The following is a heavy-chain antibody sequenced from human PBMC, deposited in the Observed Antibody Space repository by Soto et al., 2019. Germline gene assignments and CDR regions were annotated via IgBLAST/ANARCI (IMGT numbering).Heavy chain of an antibody. CDR3: AKFYDFWSGYLGY. CDR1: GFTFSSYA. V-gene: IGHV3-23*01. D-gene: IGHD3-3*01. CDR2: ISGSGGST. J-gene: IGHJ4*02. Sequence: GGSLRLSCAASGFTFSSYAMSWVRQAPWKGLEWVSAISGSGGSTYYADSVKGRFTISRDNSKNTLYLQMNSLRAEDTAVYYCAKFYDFWSGYLGYWGQGTLVTVSS.